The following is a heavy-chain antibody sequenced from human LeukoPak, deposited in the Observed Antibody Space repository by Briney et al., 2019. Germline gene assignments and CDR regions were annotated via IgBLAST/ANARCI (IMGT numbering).Heavy chain of an antibody. CDR3: ATDGSGSSNYDYYYMDV. CDR2: ISSSGSTI. Sequence: GGSLRLSCAASGFTFSDYYMSWIRQAPGKGLEWVSYISSSGSTIYHADSVKGRFTISRDNAKNSLYLQMNSLRAEDTAVYYCATDGSGSSNYDYYYMDVWGKGTTVTVSS. J-gene: IGHJ6*03. D-gene: IGHD3-10*01. CDR1: GFTFSDYY. V-gene: IGHV3-11*04.